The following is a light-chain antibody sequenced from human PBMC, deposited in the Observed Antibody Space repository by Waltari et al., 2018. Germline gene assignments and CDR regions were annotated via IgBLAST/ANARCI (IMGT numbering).Light chain of an antibody. CDR3: QQYYSTLFT. CDR1: QIVLYSSSNKNY. Sequence: DIVMTQSPDSLAVSLGERATINCKSSQIVLYSSSNKNYLAWYQQKPGQPPKLLIYWASTRESGVPDRFSGSGSGTDFTLTISSLQAEDVAVYYCQQYYSTLFTFGPGTKVDIK. CDR2: WAS. V-gene: IGKV4-1*01. J-gene: IGKJ3*01.